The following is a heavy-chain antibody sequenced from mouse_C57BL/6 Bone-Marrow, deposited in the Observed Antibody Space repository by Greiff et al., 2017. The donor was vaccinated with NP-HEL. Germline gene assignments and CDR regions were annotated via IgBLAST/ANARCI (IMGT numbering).Heavy chain of an antibody. V-gene: IGHV5-6*01. J-gene: IGHJ2*01. D-gene: IGHD3-3*01. CDR2: ISSGGSYT. CDR3: ARRKGTVFDY. Sequence: EVQGVESGGDLVKPGGSLKLSCAASGFTFSSYGMSWVRQTPDKRLEWVANISSGGSYTYYPASVKGRVTISRDNAKNTRYLQMSSLKSEDTDMDDCARRKGTVFDYWGQGTTLTVSS. CDR1: GFTFSSYG.